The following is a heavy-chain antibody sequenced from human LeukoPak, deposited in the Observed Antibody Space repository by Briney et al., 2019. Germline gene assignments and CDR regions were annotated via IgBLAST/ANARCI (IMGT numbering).Heavy chain of an antibody. Sequence: GESLKISCKGSGYSFTSYWIGGVRQMPGKGREWMGIIYPVDSDTRYSPSFQAQFTISADKSISTGYLQWSSLKASDTAMYYCARHEHQLVGFHYWGQGTLVTVSS. V-gene: IGHV5-51*01. J-gene: IGHJ4*02. D-gene: IGHD2-2*01. CDR1: GYSFTSYW. CDR2: IYPVDSDT. CDR3: ARHEHQLVGFHY.